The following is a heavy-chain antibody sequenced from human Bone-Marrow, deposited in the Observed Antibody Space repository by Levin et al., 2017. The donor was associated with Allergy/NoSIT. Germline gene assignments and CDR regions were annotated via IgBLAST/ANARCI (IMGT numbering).Heavy chain of an antibody. CDR1: GYTFTSYA. Sequence: VASVKVSCKASGYTFTSYAMHWVRQAPGQRLEWMGWINAGNGNTEYSQKFQGRVTITRDTSANTAYMDLRSLRSEDTAVYYCARVDSSGWFGDYWGQGTLVTVSS. CDR2: INAGNGNT. V-gene: IGHV1-3*01. J-gene: IGHJ4*02. CDR3: ARVDSSGWFGDY. D-gene: IGHD6-19*01.